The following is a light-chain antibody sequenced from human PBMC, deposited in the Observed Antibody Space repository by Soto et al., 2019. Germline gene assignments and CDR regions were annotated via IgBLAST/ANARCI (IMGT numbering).Light chain of an antibody. CDR2: EVT. Sequence: VLTQPASVSGSPGQSITISCIGTSSDIGPYNYVSWYQQHPDKAPKLILYEVTNRPSXXXXXXXXXXXXNAAFLTISGLQAEDEADYYCSSYSSSATPYVFGTGTKVTVL. CDR3: SSYSSSATPYV. V-gene: IGLV2-14*01. CDR1: SSDIGPYNY. J-gene: IGLJ1*01.